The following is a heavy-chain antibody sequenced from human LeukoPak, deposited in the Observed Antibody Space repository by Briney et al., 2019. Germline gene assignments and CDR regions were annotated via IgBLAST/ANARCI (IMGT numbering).Heavy chain of an antibody. V-gene: IGHV3-30*04. CDR1: GFTFSSYA. CDR3: AREVGSGSYYNGRYYYGMDV. Sequence: PGGSLRLSCAASGFTFSSYAMHWVRQAPGKGLEWVAVISYDGSNNYYADSVKGRFTISRDNSKNTLYLQMNSLRAEDTAVYYCAREVGSGSYYNGRYYYGMDVWGQGTTVTVSS. J-gene: IGHJ6*02. D-gene: IGHD3-10*01. CDR2: ISYDGSNN.